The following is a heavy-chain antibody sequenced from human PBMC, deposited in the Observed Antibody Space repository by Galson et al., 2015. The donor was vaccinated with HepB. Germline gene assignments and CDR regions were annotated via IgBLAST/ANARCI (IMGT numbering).Heavy chain of an antibody. Sequence: ETLSLTCTVSGGSISSYYWSWIRQPPGKGLEWIGYIYYSGSTNYNPSLKSRVTISVDTSKNQFSLKLSSVTAADTAVYYCARKVPLGYGMDVWGQGTTVTVSS. CDR3: ARKVPLGYGMDV. V-gene: IGHV4-59*12. D-gene: IGHD7-27*01. CDR2: IYYSGST. CDR1: GGSISSYY. J-gene: IGHJ6*02.